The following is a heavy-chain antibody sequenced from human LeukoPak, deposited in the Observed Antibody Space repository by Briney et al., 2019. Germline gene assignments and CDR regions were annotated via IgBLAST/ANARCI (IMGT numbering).Heavy chain of an antibody. CDR2: IYYSGST. CDR1: GGSISSYY. D-gene: IGHD3-22*01. V-gene: IGHV4-59*01. J-gene: IGHJ6*02. CDR3: ARDAAYYYDSSGPEAYYYYGMDV. Sequence: SETLSLTCTVSGGSISSYYWSWIRQPPGKGLEWIGYIYYSGSTNYNPSLKSRVTISVDTSKNQFSLKLSSVTAADTAVYYCARDAAYYYDSSGPEAYYYYGMDVWGQGTTVTVSS.